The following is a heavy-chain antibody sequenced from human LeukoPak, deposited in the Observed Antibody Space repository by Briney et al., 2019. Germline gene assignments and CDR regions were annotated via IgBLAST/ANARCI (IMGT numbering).Heavy chain of an antibody. CDR2: INYSGST. V-gene: IGHV4-34*01. D-gene: IGHD2-21*01. CDR1: GGSFSDYY. CDR3: ARAVEGNRGDNAFDI. J-gene: IGHJ3*02. Sequence: PSETLSLTCAVYGGSFSDYYWSWIRQPPGKGLEWIGEINYSGSTNYNPSLKSRVTISVDTSKNQFSLKLSSVTAADTAVYSCARAVEGNRGDNAFDIWGQGTMVTVSS.